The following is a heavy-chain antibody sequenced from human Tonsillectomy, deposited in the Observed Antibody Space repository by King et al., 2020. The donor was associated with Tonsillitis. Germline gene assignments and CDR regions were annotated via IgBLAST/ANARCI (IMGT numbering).Heavy chain of an antibody. D-gene: IGHD1-14*01. J-gene: IGHJ4*02. V-gene: IGHV3-49*03. Sequence: VQLVESGGGLGQPGRSLRLSCTTSGFPFADYSMSWFRQAPGKGLEWVGLIRSTVSGGAIHYAASVKGRFTISRDDSRSIAYLQMNGLKTEDTAVYYCSTKFVGTYTHYFDCWGQGTLVAVSP. CDR1: GFPFADYS. CDR3: STKFVGTYTHYFDC. CDR2: IRSTVSGGAI.